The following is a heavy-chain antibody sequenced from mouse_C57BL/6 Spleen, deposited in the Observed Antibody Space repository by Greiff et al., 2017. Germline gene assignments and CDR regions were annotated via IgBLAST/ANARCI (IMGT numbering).Heavy chain of an antibody. CDR3: ARSLGGWEDY. Sequence: EVQLVESGGGLVQPGGSLSLSCAASGFTFTDYYMSWVRQPPGKALEWLGFIRNKANGYTTEYSASVKGRFTISRDNSQSILYLQMNALRAEDSATYYCARSLGGWEDYWGQGTTLTVSS. V-gene: IGHV7-3*01. J-gene: IGHJ2*01. CDR2: IRNKANGYTT. D-gene: IGHD3-3*01. CDR1: GFTFTDYY.